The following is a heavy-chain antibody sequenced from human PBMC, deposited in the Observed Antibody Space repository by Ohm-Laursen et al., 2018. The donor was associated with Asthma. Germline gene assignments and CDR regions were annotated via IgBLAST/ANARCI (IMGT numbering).Heavy chain of an antibody. J-gene: IGHJ4*02. CDR3: ARGKTTVTARLFDS. CDR2: IKHDGSAK. V-gene: IGHV3-7*03. CDR1: GFTFSSYC. D-gene: IGHD4-17*01. Sequence: SLRLSCAASGFTFSSYCMSWVRQAPGKGLEWVANIKHDGSAKYYADSVKGRFTITRDNAKNSLYLQMNRLRAEDTAMYYFARGKTTVTARLFDSWGQGTLVTVSS.